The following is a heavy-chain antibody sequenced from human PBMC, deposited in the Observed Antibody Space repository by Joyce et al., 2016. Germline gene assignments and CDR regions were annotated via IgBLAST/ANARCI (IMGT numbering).Heavy chain of an antibody. CDR1: GGSISSYH. CDR2: VHYSGST. V-gene: IGHV4-59*08. D-gene: IGHD6-19*01. Sequence: QVQLQESGPGLVKPSETLSLTCTVSGGSISSYHWSWIRQSPGKGLEWIGYVHYSGSTSYHPALKSRVTISVDTSKRQFSLRLSSVTAADTAVYYCARHASGWYKVSWFDPWGQGTLVTVSS. J-gene: IGHJ5*02. CDR3: ARHASGWYKVSWFDP.